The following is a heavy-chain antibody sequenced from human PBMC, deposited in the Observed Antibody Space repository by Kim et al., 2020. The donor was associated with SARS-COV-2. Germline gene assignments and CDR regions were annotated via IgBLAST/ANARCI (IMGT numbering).Heavy chain of an antibody. J-gene: IGHJ6*02. V-gene: IGHV1-69*13. CDR2: IIPIFGTA. Sequence: SVKVSCKASGGTFSSYAISWVRQAPGQGLEWMGGIIPIFGTANYAQKFQGRVTITADESTSTAYMELSSLRSEDTAVYYCAREGFYSSWSYYGMDVWGQGTTVTVSS. CDR1: GGTFSSYA. D-gene: IGHD6-13*01. CDR3: AREGFYSSWSYYGMDV.